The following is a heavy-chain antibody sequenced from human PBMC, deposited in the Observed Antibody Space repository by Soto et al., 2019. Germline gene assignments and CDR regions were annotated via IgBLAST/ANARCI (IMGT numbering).Heavy chain of an antibody. V-gene: IGHV1-69*01. CDR3: ARVRSYGAPTGIIGY. J-gene: IGHJ4*02. Sequence: QVQLVQSGAEVKKPGSSVKVSCKASGGSFNNYAISWVRQAPGQGLEWMGGIIPVFGTPNYAQKFQGRPTIIAGEYTTTAYMELSSLRSEDTALYYCARVRSYGAPTGIIGYWGQGTLVTVSS. CDR2: IIPVFGTP. CDR1: GGSFNNYA. D-gene: IGHD4-17*01.